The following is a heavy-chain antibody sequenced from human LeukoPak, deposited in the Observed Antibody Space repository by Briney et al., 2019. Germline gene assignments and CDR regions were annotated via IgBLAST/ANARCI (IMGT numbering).Heavy chain of an antibody. CDR1: GFTFSDYT. D-gene: IGHD2-21*01. CDR2: ISGSSNYI. CDR3: ARDESGDNDAFDI. Sequence: GGSLRLSCAASGFTFSDYTMNWVRLAPGEGLEWVSSISGSSNYIYYADSVKGRFTISRGNTKNSLYLQMNSLRVEDTAVYYCARDESGDNDAFDIWGQGTMVTVSS. J-gene: IGHJ3*02. V-gene: IGHV3-21*06.